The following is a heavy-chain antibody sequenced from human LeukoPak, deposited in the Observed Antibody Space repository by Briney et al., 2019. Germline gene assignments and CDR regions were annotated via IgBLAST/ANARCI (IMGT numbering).Heavy chain of an antibody. Sequence: SQTLSLTCTVSGGSISSSSYYWGWIRQPPGKGLEWIGSIYYSGSTYYNPSLKSRVTISVDTSKNQFSLKLSSVTAADTAVYFCARGFRGDNFDYWGQGTLVTVSS. J-gene: IGHJ4*02. CDR1: GGSISSSSYY. V-gene: IGHV4-39*07. CDR2: IYYSGST. CDR3: ARGFRGDNFDY. D-gene: IGHD7-27*01.